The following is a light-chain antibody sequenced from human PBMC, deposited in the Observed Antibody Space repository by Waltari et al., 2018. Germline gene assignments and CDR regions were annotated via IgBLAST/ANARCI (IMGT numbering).Light chain of an antibody. J-gene: IGLJ1*01. V-gene: IGLV2-14*03. Sequence: QSALTQPASVSGSPGQSITISCIGTSRAVGTYKYVSWYQRHPGKAPKLLIYDVSHRPSGVSNRFSGSKSGNTASLTISGLQAEDGADYYCSSYTSSTTLLVFGTGTKVTVL. CDR2: DVS. CDR3: SSYTSSTTLLV. CDR1: SRAVGTYKY.